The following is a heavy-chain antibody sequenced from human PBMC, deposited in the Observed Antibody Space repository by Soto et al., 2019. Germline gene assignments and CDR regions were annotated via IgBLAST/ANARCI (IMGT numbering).Heavy chain of an antibody. V-gene: IGHV3-30-3*01. CDR3: AGSSVAGTWGYYFDY. CDR2: ISYDGNHE. D-gene: IGHD6-19*01. J-gene: IGHJ4*02. CDR1: GFIFTTYA. Sequence: DLVESGGGVVQPGRSLRLSCAASGFIFTTYAMHWVRQAPGKGLEWVAVISYDGNHEYYADSVRGRFTISRDNSKNTLYLQMDSLRADDTALYYCAGSSVAGTWGYYFDYWGQGALVTVSS.